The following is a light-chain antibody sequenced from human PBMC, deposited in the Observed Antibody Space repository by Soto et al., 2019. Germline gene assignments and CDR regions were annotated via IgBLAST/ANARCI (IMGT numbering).Light chain of an antibody. V-gene: IGKV3-20*01. CDR2: GAS. CDR3: HHYGRSAIFT. CDR1: QSVSSNF. J-gene: IGKJ3*01. Sequence: EIVMTQSPGTLSLSPGERATLSCRASQSVSSNFLAWYQQRPGQAPRLLMDGASSRAAGIPDRFSGSGSGTDFTLTISRLEPDDFAVYSCHHYGRSAIFTFGSWTTLDIK.